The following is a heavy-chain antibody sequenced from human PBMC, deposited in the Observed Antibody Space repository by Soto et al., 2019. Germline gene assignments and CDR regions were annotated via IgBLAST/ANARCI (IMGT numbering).Heavy chain of an antibody. D-gene: IGHD6-13*01. J-gene: IGHJ4*02. CDR1: GFPFSSYA. V-gene: IGHV3-23*01. CDR3: ARRGPGTYFDY. Sequence: EVQLLDSGGGLVQPGGSLRLSCAASGFPFSSYAMNWVRQAPGKGLEWVSVISGSGGSTYYADSVKRRFTISRDNSKNSLYLQMSSLRAVDTAVYYCARRGPGTYFDYWGQGTLVTVSS. CDR2: ISGSGGST.